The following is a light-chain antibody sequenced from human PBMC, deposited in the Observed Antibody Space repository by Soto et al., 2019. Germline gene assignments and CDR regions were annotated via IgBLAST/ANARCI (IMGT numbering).Light chain of an antibody. CDR2: AAS. CDR3: LQVRSYPLT. CDR1: QAIRND. Sequence: DIQMTQSPSSLSASVGDRITISCRASQAIRNDLAWFQQTPGKAPKRLIYAASTLHNGVPSRFSGSGSGTDFTLTISSLQPEDFATYFCLQVRSYPLTFGRGTKVDIK. J-gene: IGKJ1*01. V-gene: IGKV1-17*01.